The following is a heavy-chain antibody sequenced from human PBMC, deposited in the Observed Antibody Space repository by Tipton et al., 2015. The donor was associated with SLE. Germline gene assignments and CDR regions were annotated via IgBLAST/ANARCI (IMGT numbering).Heavy chain of an antibody. J-gene: IGHJ6*02. V-gene: IGHV3-30*02. CDR3: ARPSWYNDFWSGYYSEYYYGMDV. CDR2: IRYDGSDK. CDR1: GFTFSSHG. Sequence: SLRLSCLASGFTFSSHGFHWVRQTPGKGLEWVAFIRYDGSDKYHADSVKGRFTISRDNSKDTLYLQMSSLRPEDTAVYYCARPSWYNDFWSGYYSEYYYGMDVWGQGTTVTVSS. D-gene: IGHD3-3*01.